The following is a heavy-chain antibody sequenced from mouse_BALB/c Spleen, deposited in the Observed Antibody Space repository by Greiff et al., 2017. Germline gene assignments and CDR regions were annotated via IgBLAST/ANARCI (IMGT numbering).Heavy chain of an antibody. D-gene: IGHD2-4*01. CDR3: TRSAPGRTMRFAY. CDR1: GYTFTSYW. V-gene: IGHV1-69*02. CDR2: IYPSDSYT. J-gene: IGHJ3*01. Sequence: QVQLQQSGAELVRPGASVKLSCKASGYTFTSYWINWVKQRPGQGLEWIGNIYPSDSYTNYNQKFKDKATLTVDKSSSTAYMQLSSPTSEDSAVYYCTRSAPGRTMRFAYWGQGTLVTVSA.